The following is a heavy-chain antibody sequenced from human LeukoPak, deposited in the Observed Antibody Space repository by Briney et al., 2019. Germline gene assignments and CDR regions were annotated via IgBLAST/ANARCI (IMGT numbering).Heavy chain of an antibody. CDR1: GYTFTSYF. Sequence: ASVKVSCKASGYTFTSYFIHWVRQAPGEGLEWMGLINPGGGSTRYARKFQGRVTMTRDTSTRTVYMELSSLRSEDTAMYYCSRDRTHYYESSGYYSRWENWGQGTLVTVSS. D-gene: IGHD3-22*01. V-gene: IGHV1-46*01. CDR2: INPGGGST. CDR3: SRDRTHYYESSGYYSRWEN. J-gene: IGHJ4*02.